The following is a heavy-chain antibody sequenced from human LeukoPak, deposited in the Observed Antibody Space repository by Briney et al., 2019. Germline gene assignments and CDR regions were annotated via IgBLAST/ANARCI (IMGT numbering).Heavy chain of an antibody. Sequence: ASVKVSCKASGYPFTGFYMHWVRQAPGQGLEWMGWINPNSGGTNYAQIFQGRVTMTRDTSISTAYMELSRLRSDDTAVYYCARDWLGRYLDDWGQGTLVTVSS. V-gene: IGHV1-2*02. CDR3: ARDWLGRYLDD. J-gene: IGHJ4*02. CDR1: GYPFTGFY. CDR2: INPNSGGT. D-gene: IGHD1-26*01.